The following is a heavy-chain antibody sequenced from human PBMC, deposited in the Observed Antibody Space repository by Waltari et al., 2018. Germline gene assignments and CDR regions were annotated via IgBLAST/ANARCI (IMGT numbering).Heavy chain of an antibody. V-gene: IGHV4-38-2*01. J-gene: IGHJ4*02. CDR1: GYSISSGYY. CDR2: IYHSGGT. CDR3: ARVYYYDSSGTIDY. Sequence: QVQLQESGPGLVKPSETLSLTCAVSGYSISSGYYWGWIRPPPWKGLEWIGSIYHSGGTYDNPSLKSRVTISVVTSKNQFSLKLSSVTAADTAVYYCARVYYYDSSGTIDYWGKGTLVTVSS. D-gene: IGHD3-22*01.